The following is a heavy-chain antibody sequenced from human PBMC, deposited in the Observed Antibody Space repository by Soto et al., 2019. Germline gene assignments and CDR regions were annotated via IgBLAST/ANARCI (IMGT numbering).Heavy chain of an antibody. D-gene: IGHD3-9*01. V-gene: IGHV1-46*01. Sequence: GASVKVSCKASGYTFTNYYIHWVRQAPGPGLEWMGIINPSGGGTTYAQKFQGRVTMTRDTSTSTVYMELSSLRSDDTAVYYCARGLDKNYDTFTGYSTYGVDVWGQGTTVTVS. J-gene: IGHJ6*02. CDR1: GYTFTNYY. CDR2: INPSGGGT. CDR3: ARGLDKNYDTFTGYSTYGVDV.